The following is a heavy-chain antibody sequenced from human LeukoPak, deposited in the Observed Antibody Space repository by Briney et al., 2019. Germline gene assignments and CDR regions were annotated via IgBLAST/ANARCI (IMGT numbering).Heavy chain of an antibody. CDR2: IYTSGST. D-gene: IGHD3-22*01. CDR3: AREFSQVTVIVVVITTGAFDI. J-gene: IGHJ3*02. CDR1: GGSISSYY. V-gene: IGHV4-4*07. Sequence: SETLSLTCTVSGGSISSYYWSWIRQPAGKGLEWIGRIYTSGSTNYNPSLKSRVTMSVDTSKNQFSLKLSSVTAADTAVYYCAREFSQVTVIVVVITTGAFDIWGQGTMVTVSS.